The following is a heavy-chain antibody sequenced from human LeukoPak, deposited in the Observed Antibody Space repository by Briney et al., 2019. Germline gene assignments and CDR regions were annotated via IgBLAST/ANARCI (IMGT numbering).Heavy chain of an antibody. CDR3: ARSADYDILTGYFKSNWFDP. D-gene: IGHD3-9*01. Sequence: ASVKVSCKAFGYTFSGYYIYCVRQAPGQGLEWMGWINPNNGGTNYAQKFQGRVTMTRDTSISTAYMELSRLRSDDTAVYYCARSADYDILTGYFKSNWFDPWGQGTLVTVSS. CDR1: GYTFSGYY. V-gene: IGHV1-2*02. J-gene: IGHJ5*02. CDR2: INPNNGGT.